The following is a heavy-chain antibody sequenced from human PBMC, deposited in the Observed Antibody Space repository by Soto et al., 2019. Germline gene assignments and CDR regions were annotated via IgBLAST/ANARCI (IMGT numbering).Heavy chain of an antibody. CDR2: INPNSGGT. V-gene: IGHV1-2*04. J-gene: IGHJ4*02. D-gene: IGHD2-15*01. CDR1: GYTFTGYY. Sequence: QVQLVQSGAEVKKPGASVKVSCKASGYTFTGYYMHWVRQAPGQGLEWMGWINPNSGGTNYAQKLQGWVTMTRDTSISTAYMELSRLRSDDTAVYYCARDPPTPICSGGSCYSGTPRYYFDYWGQGTLVTVS. CDR3: ARDPPTPICSGGSCYSGTPRYYFDY.